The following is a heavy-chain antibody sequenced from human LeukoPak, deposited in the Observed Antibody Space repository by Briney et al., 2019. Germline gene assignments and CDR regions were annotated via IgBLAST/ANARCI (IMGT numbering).Heavy chain of an antibody. CDR2: IYYSGST. Sequence: SETLSLTCTVSGGSISSSSYYWGWIRQPPGKGLEWIGSIYYSGSTYYNPSLKSRATISVDTSKNQFSLKLSSVTAADTAVYYCARERFGNYYYYMVVWGKGTTVTVSS. D-gene: IGHD3-16*01. CDR3: ARERFGNYYYYMVV. CDR1: GGSISSSSYY. V-gene: IGHV4-39*07. J-gene: IGHJ6*03.